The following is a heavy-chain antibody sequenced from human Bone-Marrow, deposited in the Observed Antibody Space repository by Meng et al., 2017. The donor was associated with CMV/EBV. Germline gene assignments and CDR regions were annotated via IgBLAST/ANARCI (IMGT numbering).Heavy chain of an antibody. D-gene: IGHD5-18*01. Sequence: LRLSCAVYGGSFSGYYWSWIRQPPGKGLEWIGEINHSGSTNYNPSLKSRVTISVDTSKNQFSLKLSSVTAADTAVYYCARRGRGYSYGLPGNWFDPWGQGTLVTVSS. CDR3: ARRGRGYSYGLPGNWFDP. CDR1: GGSFSGYY. J-gene: IGHJ5*02. V-gene: IGHV4-34*01. CDR2: INHSGST.